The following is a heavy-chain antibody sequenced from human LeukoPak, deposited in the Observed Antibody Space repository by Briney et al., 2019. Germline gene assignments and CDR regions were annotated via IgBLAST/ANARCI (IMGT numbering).Heavy chain of an antibody. CDR2: INHSGST. CDR3: ARGYCSGGSCSVHFDY. CDR1: GGSFSGYY. J-gene: IGHJ4*02. V-gene: IGHV4-34*01. D-gene: IGHD2-15*01. Sequence: SETLSLTCAVYGGSFSGYYWSWIRQPPGKGLEWIGEINHSGSTNYNPSPKSRVTISVDTSKNQFSLKLSSVTAADTAVYYCARGYCSGGSCSVHFDYWGQGTLVTVSS.